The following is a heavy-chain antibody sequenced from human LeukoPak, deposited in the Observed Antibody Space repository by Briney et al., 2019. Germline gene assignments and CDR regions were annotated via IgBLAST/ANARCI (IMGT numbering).Heavy chain of an antibody. CDR2: ISYDGSRD. D-gene: IGHD6-13*01. J-gene: IGHJ4*02. CDR3: ARGEGSSWYGKYFDY. CDR1: GFTFSGYA. V-gene: IGHV3-30-3*01. Sequence: PGGSLRLSCAASGFTFSGYAMHWVRQAPGKGLEWVAFISYDGSRDYYADSVRGRFTISRDNSKNTLYLQMNSLRAEDTALYYCARGEGSSWYGKYFDYWGQGTLVTVSS.